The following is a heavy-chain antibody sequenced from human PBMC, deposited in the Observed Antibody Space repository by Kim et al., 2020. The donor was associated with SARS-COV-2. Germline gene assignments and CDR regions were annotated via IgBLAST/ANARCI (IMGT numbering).Heavy chain of an antibody. CDR3: ASQGFDP. J-gene: IGHJ5*02. Sequence: SGGRTSYAQKFQGRVTMTWDTSTSTVYMELSSLRSEDTAVYYCASQGFDPWGQGTLVTVSS. V-gene: IGHV1-46*01. CDR2: SGGRT.